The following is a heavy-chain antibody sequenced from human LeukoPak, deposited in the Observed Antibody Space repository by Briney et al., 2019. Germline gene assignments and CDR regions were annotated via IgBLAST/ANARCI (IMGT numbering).Heavy chain of an antibody. CDR1: GFTFSSYA. CDR2: ISGTGNSP. J-gene: IGHJ4*02. V-gene: IGHV3-23*01. CDR3: AKAGVGWYLFDY. Sequence: GGSLRLSCAASGFTFSSYAMNWVRQAPGKGLEWVSAISGTGNSPWYADSVKGRFTISRDNSKNTLYLLMNSLRTEDTAVYYCAKAGVGWYLFDYWGQGTLVTVSS. D-gene: IGHD6-19*01.